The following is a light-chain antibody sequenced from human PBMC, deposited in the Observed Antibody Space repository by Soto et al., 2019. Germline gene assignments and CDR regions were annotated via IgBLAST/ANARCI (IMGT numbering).Light chain of an antibody. CDR2: GAS. CDR1: QSVSSSY. CDR3: QQYDSSYT. V-gene: IGKV3-20*01. J-gene: IGKJ2*01. Sequence: EIVLTQSPGTLSLSPGERATLSCRASQSVSSSYLAWYQQKPGRAPRLLIYGASNRATGIPDRFSGSGSGTDFTLTISRLEPEDFAVYYCQQYDSSYTFGQGTELEIK.